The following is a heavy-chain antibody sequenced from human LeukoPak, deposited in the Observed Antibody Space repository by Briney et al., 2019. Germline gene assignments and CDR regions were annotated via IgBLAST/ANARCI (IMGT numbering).Heavy chain of an antibody. CDR2: INPNSGGT. D-gene: IGHD3-10*01. V-gene: IGHV1-2*02. J-gene: IGHJ4*02. CDR1: GYTFTGYY. Sequence: ASVKVSCKASGYTFTGYYMHWVRQAPGQGLEWMGWINPNSGGTNYAQKFQGRVTMTRDTSISTAYMELSRLRSDDTAVYYCARDRGVRGVTVDYWGQGTLVTVSS. CDR3: ARDRGVRGVTVDY.